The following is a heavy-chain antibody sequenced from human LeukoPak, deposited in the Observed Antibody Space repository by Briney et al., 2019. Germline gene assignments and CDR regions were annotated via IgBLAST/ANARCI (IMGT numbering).Heavy chain of an antibody. J-gene: IGHJ4*02. V-gene: IGHV5-10-1*01. CDR1: GYSFTSYW. CDR3: ARLLSSSGYYYLGEY. D-gene: IGHD3-22*01. CDR2: IDPSDSYT. Sequence: GESLKIFCKGSGYSFTSYWISWVRQMPGKGLEWMGRIDPSDSYTKYSPSFQGHVTISADKSITTAHLQWSSLKASDTAMYYCARLLSSSGYYYLGEYWGQGTLVTVSS.